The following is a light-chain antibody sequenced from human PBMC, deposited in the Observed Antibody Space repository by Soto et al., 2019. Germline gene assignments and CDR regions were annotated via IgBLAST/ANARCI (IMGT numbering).Light chain of an antibody. CDR1: QIVFHNH. V-gene: IGKV3-20*01. Sequence: VFNQSPLTLSVSQGEGATLSCRASQIVFHNHIGWYQHKPGQAPRRLIFGASFSATGAADRRSGSGCGTDFTPTISRLEHEDVAVYYCQQYGSSPTTFGQGTSVEIK. CDR2: GAS. J-gene: IGKJ5*01. CDR3: QQYGSSPTT.